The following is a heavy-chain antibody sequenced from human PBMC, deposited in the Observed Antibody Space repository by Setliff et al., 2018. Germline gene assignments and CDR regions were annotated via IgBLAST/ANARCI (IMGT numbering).Heavy chain of an antibody. Sequence: PSETLSLTCTVSGGSTNNYYWSWIRQPAGKGLEWIGRVYSNVGTNFNPSLKSRVTMSVDASKNQISLKLMSVTAADTAVYYCASRNSDGGPEYFQHWGQGALVTVSS. V-gene: IGHV4-4*07. D-gene: IGHD1-26*01. CDR2: VYSNVGT. J-gene: IGHJ1*01. CDR1: GGSTNNYY. CDR3: ASRNSDGGPEYFQH.